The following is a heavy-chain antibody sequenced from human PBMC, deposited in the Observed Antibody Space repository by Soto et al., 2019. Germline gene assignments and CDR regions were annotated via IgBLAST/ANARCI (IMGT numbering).Heavy chain of an antibody. CDR3: ARDLPSYYDTSGPPDS. CDR2: ISYDGSNK. CDR1: GFTFSSYA. J-gene: IGHJ4*02. V-gene: IGHV3-30-3*01. D-gene: IGHD3-22*01. Sequence: GGSLRLSCASAGFTFSSYAMHWVRQAPGKGLEWVAVISYDGSNKYYADSVKGRFTISRDNSKNTLYLQMNSLRAEDTAVYYCARDLPSYYDTSGPPDSWGQGT.